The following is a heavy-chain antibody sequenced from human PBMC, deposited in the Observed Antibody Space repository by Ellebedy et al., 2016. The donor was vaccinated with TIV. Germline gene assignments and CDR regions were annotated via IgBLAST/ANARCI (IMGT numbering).Heavy chain of an antibody. D-gene: IGHD3-3*01. CDR3: AKDGYYDFWSGYPDY. Sequence: GESLKISXAASGFTFSSYAMSWVRQAPGKGLEWVSAISGSGGSTYYADSVKGRFTISRDNSKNTLYLQMNSLRAEDTAVYYCAKDGYYDFWSGYPDYWGQGTLVTVSS. J-gene: IGHJ4*02. CDR2: ISGSGGST. CDR1: GFTFSSYA. V-gene: IGHV3-23*01.